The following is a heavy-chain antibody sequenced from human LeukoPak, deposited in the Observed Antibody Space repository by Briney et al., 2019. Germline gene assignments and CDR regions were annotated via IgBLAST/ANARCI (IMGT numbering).Heavy chain of an antibody. Sequence: GGSLRLSCAASGFTLSSYSMNWVRQAPGKGLEWVSYISSSRSTIYYADSVKGRFTISRDNAKNSLYLQMNSLRAEDTALYYCARDLPQIEYWGQGTLVTVSS. CDR3: ARDLPQIEY. J-gene: IGHJ4*02. V-gene: IGHV3-48*01. CDR2: ISSSRSTI. CDR1: GFTLSSYS. D-gene: IGHD3-22*01.